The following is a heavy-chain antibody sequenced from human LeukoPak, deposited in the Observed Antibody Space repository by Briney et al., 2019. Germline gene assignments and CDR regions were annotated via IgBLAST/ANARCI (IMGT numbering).Heavy chain of an antibody. D-gene: IGHD2-2*01. J-gene: IGHJ6*03. CDR2: IYTSGST. CDR3: ARSPPRGYQLPSKGRADYCYYYMDV. CDR1: GGSISSYY. V-gene: IGHV4-4*09. Sequence: PSETLSLTCTVSGGSISSYYWSWIRQPPGKGLEWIGYIYTSGSTNYNPSLKSRVTISVDTSKNQFSLKLSSVTAADTAVYYCARSPPRGYQLPSKGRADYCYYYMDVWGKGTTVTVSS.